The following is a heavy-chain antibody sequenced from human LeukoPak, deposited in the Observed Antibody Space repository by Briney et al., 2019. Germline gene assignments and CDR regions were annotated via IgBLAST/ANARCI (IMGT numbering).Heavy chain of an antibody. V-gene: IGHV3-74*01. Sequence: GALRLSCAASGFTFSSSWMHWVRQVPGKGLEWVSRMNSDGSITNYADSVKGRFTISRDNAKNTLYLQMNSLRAEDTAVYYCARAGYYRFDYWGQGSLVTVSS. CDR3: ARAGYYRFDY. CDR2: MNSDGSIT. D-gene: IGHD3-10*01. J-gene: IGHJ4*02. CDR1: GFTFSSSW.